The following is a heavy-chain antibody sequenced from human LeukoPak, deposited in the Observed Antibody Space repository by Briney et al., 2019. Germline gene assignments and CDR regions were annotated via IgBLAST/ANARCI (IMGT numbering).Heavy chain of an antibody. D-gene: IGHD5-18*01. Sequence: PGGSLRLSCAASGFTFSSYAMSWVRQAPGKGLEWVSAISGSGGSTYYADSVKGRFTISRDNSKNTLYLQMNSLRAEDTAVYYCAKGCSYGPRLYYFDYWGQGTLVTVSS. CDR1: GFTFSSYA. CDR2: ISGSGGST. J-gene: IGHJ4*02. CDR3: AKGCSYGPRLYYFDY. V-gene: IGHV3-23*01.